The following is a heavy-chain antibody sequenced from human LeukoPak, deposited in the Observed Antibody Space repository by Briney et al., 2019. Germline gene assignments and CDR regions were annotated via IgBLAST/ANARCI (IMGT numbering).Heavy chain of an antibody. CDR3: ARSNYYGSGSYYDY. Sequence: PGASLRLSCAASGFIFRNYAMSWVRQAPGKGLEWVSSISGSSKSIYYADSVRGRFTISRDNAKNSLYLQMNSLRAEDTAVYYCARSNYYGSGSYYDYWGQGTLVTVSS. J-gene: IGHJ4*02. CDR2: ISGSSKSI. V-gene: IGHV3-21*01. CDR1: GFIFRNYA. D-gene: IGHD3-10*01.